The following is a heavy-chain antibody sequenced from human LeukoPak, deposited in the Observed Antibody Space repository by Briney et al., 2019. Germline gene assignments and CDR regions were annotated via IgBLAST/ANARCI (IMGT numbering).Heavy chain of an antibody. D-gene: IGHD5-18*01. J-gene: IGHJ4*02. V-gene: IGHV4-59*01. CDR2: IYYSGST. CDR1: GFTFSSYS. Sequence: PGGSLRLSCAASGFTFSSYSMNWVRQAPGKGLEWIGYIYYSGSTNYNPSLKSRVTISVDTSKNQFSLKLSSVTAADTAVYYCARVRYSYGYNGLFDYWGQGTLVTVSS. CDR3: ARVRYSYGYNGLFDY.